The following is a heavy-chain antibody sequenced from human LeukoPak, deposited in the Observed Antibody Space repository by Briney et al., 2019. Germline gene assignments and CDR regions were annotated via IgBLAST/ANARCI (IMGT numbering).Heavy chain of an antibody. D-gene: IGHD1-26*01. CDR2: IYHSGTT. J-gene: IGHJ4*02. Sequence: SETLSLTCTVSGGSLIPYYWSWIRQPPGKGLEWIGYIYHSGTTNYGPPLKGRATLSVDTSKNQISLRLSSVTAADTAVYFCARVDSGTYYMPFDYWGQGSLVTVSS. V-gene: IGHV4-59*01. CDR3: ARVDSGTYYMPFDY. CDR1: GGSLIPYY.